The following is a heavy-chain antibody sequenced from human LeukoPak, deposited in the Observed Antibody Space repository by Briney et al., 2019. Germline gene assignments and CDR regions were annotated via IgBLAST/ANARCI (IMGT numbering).Heavy chain of an antibody. V-gene: IGHV3-53*01. CDR3: AVAPNSYYFDY. CDR1: GVSVSSHY. D-gene: IGHD2-21*01. J-gene: IGHJ4*02. Sequence: GGSLRLSCVGSGVSVSSHYMSWVRQAPGKGPEWVSVIYTSGRTFYADSVKGRFTISRDNSKNTVYLQMNSLRAGDTAVYYCAVAPNSYYFDYWGQGTLVTVSS. CDR2: IYTSGRT.